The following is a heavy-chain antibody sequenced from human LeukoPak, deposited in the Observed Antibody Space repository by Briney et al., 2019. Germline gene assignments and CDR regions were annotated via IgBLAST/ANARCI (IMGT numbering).Heavy chain of an antibody. CDR3: ARDGMGHYGDYVFDY. CDR2: IYYSGSGST. CDR1: GGSISSYY. Sequence: SETLCLTCTVSGGSISSYYWSWIRQPPGKGLEWIGYIYYSGSGSTNYNPSLKSRVTISVDTSKNQFSLQLRAGTAADTAVYYCARDGMGHYGDYVFDYWGQGTLVTVSS. D-gene: IGHD4-17*01. V-gene: IGHV4-59*01. J-gene: IGHJ4*02.